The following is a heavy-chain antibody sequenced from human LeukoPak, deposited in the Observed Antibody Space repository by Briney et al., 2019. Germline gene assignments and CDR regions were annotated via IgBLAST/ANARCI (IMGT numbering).Heavy chain of an antibody. CDR1: GYTFTGYY. J-gene: IGHJ5*02. CDR2: INPNSGGT. Sequence: ASVKVSFKASGYTFTGYYMHWVRQAPGQGLEWMGWINPNSGGTNYAQKFQGSVTMTRDTSISTAYMELSRLRSDDTAVYYCARGIAVAGTLRFDPWGQGTLVTVSS. CDR3: ARGIAVAGTLRFDP. V-gene: IGHV1-2*02. D-gene: IGHD6-19*01.